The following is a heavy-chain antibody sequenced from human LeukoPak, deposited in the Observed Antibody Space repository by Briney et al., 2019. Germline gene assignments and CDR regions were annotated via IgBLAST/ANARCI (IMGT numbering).Heavy chain of an antibody. CDR1: GGSVNSGSFY. CDR3: ARDPRGTLKGTYSDY. CDR2: IYYNGNT. J-gene: IGHJ4*02. V-gene: IGHV4-61*01. D-gene: IGHD3-16*01. Sequence: SETLSLTCTVSGGSVNSGSFYWSSIRQPPGEGLEWLGYIYYNGNTNYNPSLKSRVTISIDTSKHQFSLKLTSVTAADTAVYFCARDPRGTLKGTYSDYWGQGTLVTVSS.